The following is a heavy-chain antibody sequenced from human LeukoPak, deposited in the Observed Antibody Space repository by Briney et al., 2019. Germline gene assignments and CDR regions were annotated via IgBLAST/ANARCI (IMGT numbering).Heavy chain of an antibody. CDR2: VYHGGSS. D-gene: IGHD6-6*01. J-gene: IGHJ4*02. CDR3: ARRVGSSDCFDY. CDR1: GFTLSSYT. V-gene: IGHV4-38-2*01. Sequence: GSLRLSCAASGFTLSSYTMNWVRQAPGKGLEWIGNVYHGGSSYYNPSLKSRVTISVDTSKNQFSLNLYSVTAADTAVYYCARRVGSSDCFDYWGQGTLVTVSS.